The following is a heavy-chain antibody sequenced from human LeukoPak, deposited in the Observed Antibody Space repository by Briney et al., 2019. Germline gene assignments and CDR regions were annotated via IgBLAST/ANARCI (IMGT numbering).Heavy chain of an antibody. Sequence: ASVKVSCKASGYTFTSYDINWVRQATGQGLEWMGWMNPNSGNTGYAQKFQGRVTMTRNTSISTAFMELSSLRSEDTAVYYCARGTIFYYYYYMDVWGKGTTVTVSS. CDR1: GYTFTSYD. D-gene: IGHD4/OR15-4a*01. CDR3: ARGTIFYYYYYMDV. V-gene: IGHV1-8*01. CDR2: MNPNSGNT. J-gene: IGHJ6*03.